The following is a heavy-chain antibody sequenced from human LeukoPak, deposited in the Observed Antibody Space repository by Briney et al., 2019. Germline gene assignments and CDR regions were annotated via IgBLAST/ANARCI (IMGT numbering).Heavy chain of an antibody. V-gene: IGHV3-7*01. CDR3: AKAVAARWLDP. Sequence: GGSLRLSCAVSGFTFSSYWMSWVRQAPGKGLECVANIKEDGSEKNYVDSVKGRFTISRDNAKNSLYLQMNSLRAEDTAVYYCAKAVAARWLDPWGQGTLVIVSS. J-gene: IGHJ5*02. CDR1: GFTFSSYW. CDR2: IKEDGSEK. D-gene: IGHD6-19*01.